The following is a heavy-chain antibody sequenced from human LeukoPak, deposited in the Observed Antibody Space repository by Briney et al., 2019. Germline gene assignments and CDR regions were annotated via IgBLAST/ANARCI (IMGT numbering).Heavy chain of an antibody. CDR1: GYTFTGYY. Sequence: ASVKVSCKASGYTFTGYYMHWVRQAPGQGLEWMGWINPNIGSTNYAQKFQGRVTMTRDTSTTTAYMELSRLTSDDTAVYYCARVPPLRLKGVADYWGQGTLFTVSS. D-gene: IGHD3-10*01. CDR3: ARVPPLRLKGVADY. V-gene: IGHV1-2*02. CDR2: INPNIGST. J-gene: IGHJ4*02.